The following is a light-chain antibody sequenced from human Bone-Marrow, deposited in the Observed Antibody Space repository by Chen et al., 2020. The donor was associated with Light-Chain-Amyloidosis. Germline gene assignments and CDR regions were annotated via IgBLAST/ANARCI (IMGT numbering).Light chain of an antibody. Sequence: QSVLTQPPSASGTPGQRVTISCSGTSSNIGSNYIYWYQQFPGTAPKLLIYRTNHRPSGVTDRFSGAKSGTSASLAISGLRPEDEADYYCSAWDDSLSAVVFGGGTKLTVL. CDR3: SAWDDSLSAVV. J-gene: IGLJ2*01. V-gene: IGLV1-47*01. CDR2: RTN. CDR1: SSNIGSNY.